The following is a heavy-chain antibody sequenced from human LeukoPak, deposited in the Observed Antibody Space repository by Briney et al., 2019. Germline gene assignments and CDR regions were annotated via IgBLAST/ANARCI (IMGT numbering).Heavy chain of an antibody. J-gene: IGHJ2*01. Sequence: GGSLRLSCAASGFTFSSYWMSWVRQAPGKGLEWVANIKQDGSEKYYVDSVKGRFTISRDNAKNSLYLQMNSLRAEDTAVYYCASWCTLIGWETYWYFDLWGRGTLVTVSS. CDR2: IKQDGSEK. CDR3: ASWCTLIGWETYWYFDL. CDR1: GFTFSSYW. V-gene: IGHV3-7*01. D-gene: IGHD2-8*01.